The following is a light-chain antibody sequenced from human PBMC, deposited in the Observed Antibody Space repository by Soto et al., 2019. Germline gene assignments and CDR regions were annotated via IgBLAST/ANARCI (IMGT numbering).Light chain of an antibody. V-gene: IGKV1-39*01. CDR3: QQTYIASFT. CDR1: LSIDKY. Sequence: DIQMTQSPSSLSASVGDRVTITCRASLSIDKYISWYQHKAGKAPELLIYTASTLQSGVPSRFSGSGFGTDFTLTISSLLPEDFATYYCQQTYIASFTFGPGTRVDHK. J-gene: IGKJ3*01. CDR2: TAS.